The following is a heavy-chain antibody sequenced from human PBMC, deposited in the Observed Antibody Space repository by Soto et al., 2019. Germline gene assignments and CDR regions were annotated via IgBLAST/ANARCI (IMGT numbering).Heavy chain of an antibody. CDR1: GYTFPGYF. J-gene: IGHJ6*02. CDR2: INPNSGGT. CDR3: ARADTGMISATLAGNSYYYGMDV. Sequence: QVQLVQSGAEVKKPGASVKVSCKASGYTFPGYFMHWVRQAPGQGLEWMGWINPNSGGTNYAQKFQGWVTMTRDTSISTXXMXLXXLRSDDTAVYYCARADTGMISATLAGNSYYYGMDVWGQGTTVTVSS. D-gene: IGHD5-18*01. V-gene: IGHV1-2*04.